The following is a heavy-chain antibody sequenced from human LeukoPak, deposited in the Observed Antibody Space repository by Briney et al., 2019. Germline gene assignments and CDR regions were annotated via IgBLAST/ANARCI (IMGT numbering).Heavy chain of an antibody. D-gene: IGHD6-13*01. CDR2: MWFDGSNE. CDR3: ARRPGIAAAGIDY. Sequence: GRSLRLSCAASGFSFRTYGMHWVPQAPGKGLEWVAVMWFDGSNENYADSVKGRFTISRDISKNTVYLQLNSLRVEDTAVYYCARRPGIAAAGIDYWGQGTLVTVSS. J-gene: IGHJ4*02. V-gene: IGHV3-33*01. CDR1: GFSFRTYG.